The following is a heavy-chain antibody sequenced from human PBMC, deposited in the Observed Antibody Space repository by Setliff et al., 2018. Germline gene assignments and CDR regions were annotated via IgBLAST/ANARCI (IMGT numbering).Heavy chain of an antibody. CDR1: GDSISSTYH. D-gene: IGHD6-19*01. CDR3: ARLPLTGGWYDY. J-gene: IGHJ4*02. V-gene: IGHV4-38-2*02. CDR2: IYHSGNT. Sequence: ASETLSLTCNVSGDSISSTYHWGWIRQSPGKGLEWIGAIYHSGNTYYNPSLNSRLTISVDTSRNQFSLKVTSVTAADTAVYYCARLPLTGGWYDYWGQGTLVTVSS.